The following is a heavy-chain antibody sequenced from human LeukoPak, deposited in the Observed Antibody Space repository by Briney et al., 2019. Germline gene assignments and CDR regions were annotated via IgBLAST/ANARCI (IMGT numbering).Heavy chain of an antibody. CDR2: MNPNSGNT. Sequence: ASVKVSCKASGYTFTSYDINWVRQATGQGLEWMGWMNPNSGNTGYAQKFQGRVTMTRNTSIRTAYMELSSLRSEDTAVYYCXXXYQLLKGRFDPWGQGTLVTVSS. J-gene: IGHJ5*02. CDR1: GYTFTSYD. CDR3: XXXYQLLKGRFDP. D-gene: IGHD2-2*01. V-gene: IGHV1-8*01.